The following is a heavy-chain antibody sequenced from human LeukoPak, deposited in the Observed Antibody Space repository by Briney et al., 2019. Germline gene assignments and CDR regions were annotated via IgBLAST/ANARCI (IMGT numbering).Heavy chain of an antibody. J-gene: IGHJ6*03. Sequence: GGSLKLSCAASGFTFSGSAIHWVRQASGKGLEWVGRIRSKANSYETAYATSLKGRFIISRDDSKNTAYLQMISLKAEDAAVYYCARHETTQVHFGSGPYSGRFYYYYMDVWGKGTTITISS. CDR1: GFTFSGSA. CDR3: ARHETTQVHFGSGPYSGRFYYYYMDV. D-gene: IGHD3-10*01. CDR2: IRSKANSYET. V-gene: IGHV3-73*01.